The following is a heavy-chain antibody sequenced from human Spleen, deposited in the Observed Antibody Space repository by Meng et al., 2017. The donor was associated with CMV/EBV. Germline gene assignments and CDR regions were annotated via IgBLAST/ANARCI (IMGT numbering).Heavy chain of an antibody. D-gene: IGHD3-22*01. V-gene: IGHV4-4*02. CDR3: ACYYDSSGYRFDY. Sequence: SETLSLTCAVSGGSISSNNWWSWLRQPPGKGPEWIGEVLHGGSTNYNPSLRGRVTMSVDKSKNQFSLNLFSVTAADTAIYYCACYYDSSGYRFDYWGQGTLVTVSS. CDR2: VLHGGST. J-gene: IGHJ4*02. CDR1: GGSISSNNW.